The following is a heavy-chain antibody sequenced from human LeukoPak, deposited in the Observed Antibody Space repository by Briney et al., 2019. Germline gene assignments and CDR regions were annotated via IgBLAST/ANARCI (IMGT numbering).Heavy chain of an antibody. J-gene: IGHJ4*02. CDR3: AKSALLGYCSGGSCGYFDY. CDR1: GFTVSSNY. CDR2: IYSGGNT. D-gene: IGHD2-15*01. Sequence: GGSLRLSCAVSGFTVSSNYMSWVRQAPGKGLEWVSVIYSGGNTYYADSVKGRFTISRDNSKNTLYLQMNSLRAEDTAVYYCAKSALLGYCSGGSCGYFDYWGQGTLVTVSS. V-gene: IGHV3-53*01.